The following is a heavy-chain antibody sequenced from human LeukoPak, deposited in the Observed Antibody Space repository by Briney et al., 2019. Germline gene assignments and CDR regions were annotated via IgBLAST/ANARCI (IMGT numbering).Heavy chain of an antibody. V-gene: IGHV3-48*03. CDR2: FSSSGNTI. CDR1: GFLFSSFE. Sequence: GGPLRLSCAASGFLFSSFEITWVRQAPGKGVVWVSYFSSSGNTIYYADSVKGRFTISHVHAKTSLSLQMTNRTAHDTTFYYFARGRFMIPLGGQGTLVTVSS. J-gene: IGHJ4*02. D-gene: IGHD3-16*01. CDR3: ARGRFMIPL.